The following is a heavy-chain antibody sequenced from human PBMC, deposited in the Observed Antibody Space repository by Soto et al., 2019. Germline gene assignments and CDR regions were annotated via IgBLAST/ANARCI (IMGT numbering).Heavy chain of an antibody. V-gene: IGHV3-23*01. D-gene: IGHD2-15*01. Sequence: GGSLRLSCAASGFAFSSYAMSWVRQAPGKGLEWVSGFSGSSTSYADSVEGRFTISRDNSKNTLYLQMNSLRAEDTAVYYCAINGGRSCGGASCFDYWGQGTLVTVSS. CDR1: GFAFSSYA. CDR3: AINGGRSCGGASCFDY. J-gene: IGHJ4*02. CDR2: FSGSST.